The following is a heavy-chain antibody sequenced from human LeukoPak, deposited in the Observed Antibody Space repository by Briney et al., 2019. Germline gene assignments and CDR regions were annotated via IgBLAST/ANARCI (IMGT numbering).Heavy chain of an antibody. J-gene: IGHJ6*03. CDR3: ARALDYYYYMDV. Sequence: GGSLRLSCAASGFTFSTYWMHWVRQAPGKGPVWVSRINGDGSSTAYGDSVKGRFTISRDNAKNSLYLQMNSLRAEDTAVYYCARALDYYYYMDVWGKGTTVTVSS. CDR2: INGDGSST. CDR1: GFTFSTYW. V-gene: IGHV3-74*01.